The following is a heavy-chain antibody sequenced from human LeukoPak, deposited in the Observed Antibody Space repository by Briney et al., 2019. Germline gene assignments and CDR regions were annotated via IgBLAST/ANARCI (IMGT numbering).Heavy chain of an antibody. CDR1: GFTFRSHA. Sequence: PGGSLRLSCSAAGFTFRSHAMHCVRQAPGKGLEYVSTINDDGSLTYYADSAKGRFTISRDNSKNTVYLQMNNLRPDDSAVYNCLKGGWATIGPPKDWGQGTQVSVSS. D-gene: IGHD5-24*01. CDR2: INDDGSLT. J-gene: IGHJ4*02. V-gene: IGHV3-64D*08. CDR3: LKGGWATIGPPKD.